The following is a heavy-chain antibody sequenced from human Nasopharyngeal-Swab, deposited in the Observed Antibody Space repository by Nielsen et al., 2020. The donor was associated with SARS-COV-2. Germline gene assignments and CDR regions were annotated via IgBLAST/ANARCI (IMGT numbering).Heavy chain of an antibody. CDR3: AGGTGWLITH. J-gene: IGHJ4*02. V-gene: IGHV3-7*03. Sequence: VRQAPGKGLEWVAIIKQDGSEEKYVDSVRGRLTISRDNAKSSLYLQMSSLRGEDTAMYYCAGGTGWLITHWGQGTLVTVSS. CDR2: IKQDGSEE. D-gene: IGHD6-19*01.